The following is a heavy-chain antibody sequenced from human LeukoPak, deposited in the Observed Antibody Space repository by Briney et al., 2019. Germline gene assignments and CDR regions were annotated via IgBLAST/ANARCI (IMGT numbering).Heavy chain of an antibody. J-gene: IGHJ4*02. CDR1: GGTFSSYA. Sequence: ASVKVSCKASGGTFSSYAISWVRQAPGQGLEWMGGIIPIFGTANYAQKFQGRVTITADESTSTAYMELSSLRSEDTAVYYCASLGIPEAFFDYWGQRTLVTVSS. CDR3: ASLGIPEAFFDY. CDR2: IIPIFGTA. V-gene: IGHV1-69*13. D-gene: IGHD1-14*01.